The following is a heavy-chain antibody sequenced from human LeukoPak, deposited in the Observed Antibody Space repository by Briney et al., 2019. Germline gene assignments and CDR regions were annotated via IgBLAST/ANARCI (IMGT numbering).Heavy chain of an antibody. CDR2: ISASGSHI. Sequence: GGSLRLSCAASGFTFSRYSMNWVRQPPGKGLEWVSSISASGSHIYYADSVKGRFSISRDSARNSVYVQMSSLRAEDTAVYYCARGPQFCSGGGCFGYYFDYWGQGALVTVSS. CDR1: GFTFSRYS. J-gene: IGHJ4*02. V-gene: IGHV3-21*01. CDR3: ARGPQFCSGGGCFGYYFDY. D-gene: IGHD2-15*01.